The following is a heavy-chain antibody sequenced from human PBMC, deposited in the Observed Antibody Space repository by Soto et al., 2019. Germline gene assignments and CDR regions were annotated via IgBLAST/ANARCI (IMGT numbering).Heavy chain of an antibody. CDR2: ISSSTRTI. CDR1: GFTFSSYN. V-gene: IGHV3-48*01. J-gene: IGHJ4*02. D-gene: IGHD2-2*02. CDR3: VRRDLGSCSSSSCYSFDY. Sequence: EVQLEESGGGLVQPGGSLRLSCAASGFTFSSYNMNWVRQAPGTGLERISYISSSTRTIYYADSVKGRFTISRDNAKNSLYLKMNSLRAEDTGVYYCVRRDLGSCSSSSCYSFDYWGQGTLVTVSS.